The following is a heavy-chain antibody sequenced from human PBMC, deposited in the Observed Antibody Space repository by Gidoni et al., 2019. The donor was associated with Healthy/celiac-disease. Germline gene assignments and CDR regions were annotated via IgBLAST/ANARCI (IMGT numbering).Heavy chain of an antibody. CDR1: GGSFRGYY. V-gene: IGHV4-34*01. CDR2: INHSGST. CDR3: ARGRVVATIRIAVAGTRRTFDY. Sequence: QVQLQQWGAGLLKPSETLSLTCAVYGGSFRGYYWRWLRQPPGKGLEWIGEINHSGSTNYNPSLKSRVTISVDTSKNQFSLKLSSVTAADTAVYYCARGRVVATIRIAVAGTRRTFDYWGQGTLVTVSS. J-gene: IGHJ4*02. D-gene: IGHD6-19*01.